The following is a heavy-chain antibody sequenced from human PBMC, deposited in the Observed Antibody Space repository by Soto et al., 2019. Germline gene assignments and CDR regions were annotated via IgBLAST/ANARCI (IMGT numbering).Heavy chain of an antibody. J-gene: IGHJ2*01. V-gene: IGHV3-23*01. CDR1: GFTFSSYA. CDR3: AKRTVGWYFDL. CDR2: ISGSGGST. D-gene: IGHD4-17*01. Sequence: EVQLLESGGGLVQPGGSLRLSCAASGFTFSSYAMNWVRQAPGKGLEWVSVISGSGGSTYYADAVKGQFTISRDNSNNTMYLQMNSLRAEDTAVYYCAKRTVGWYFDLWGRGTLGTVSS.